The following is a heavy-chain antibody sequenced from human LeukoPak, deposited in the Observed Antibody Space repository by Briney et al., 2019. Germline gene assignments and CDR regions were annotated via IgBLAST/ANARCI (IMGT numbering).Heavy chain of an antibody. Sequence: GGSLRLSCAASGFTFSSYTMSWVRQAPGKGLEWVSSISSSGNYIYYADSVKGRFTISRDNAKNSLFLQMNSPRAEDTAVYYCARGQGLQLKSGSDYWGQGTLVTVSS. V-gene: IGHV3-21*01. D-gene: IGHD5-24*01. CDR1: GFTFSSYT. CDR3: ARGQGLQLKSGSDY. J-gene: IGHJ4*02. CDR2: ISSSGNYI.